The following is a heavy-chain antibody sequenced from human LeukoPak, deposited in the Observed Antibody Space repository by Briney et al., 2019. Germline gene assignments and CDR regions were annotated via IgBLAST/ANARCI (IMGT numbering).Heavy chain of an antibody. Sequence: ASVKVSCKASGYTFTGYYMHWVRQAPGQGLEWMGWINPNTGGTSYAQKFQGTVTMTRDTSISTAYMELSSLKSDDTAVYYCARGRRQGVSTSQLGGHWGQGILVTVSS. J-gene: IGHJ4*02. CDR3: ARGRRQGVSTSQLGGH. D-gene: IGHD2-2*01. CDR1: GYTFTGYY. V-gene: IGHV1-2*02. CDR2: INPNTGGT.